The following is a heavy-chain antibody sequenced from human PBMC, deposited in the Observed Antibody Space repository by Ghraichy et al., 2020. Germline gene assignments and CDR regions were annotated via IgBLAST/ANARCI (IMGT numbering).Heavy chain of an antibody. J-gene: IGHJ4*02. V-gene: IGHV3-7*05. Sequence: GGSLRLSCAASGFSFGNAWMSWVRQAPGKGLEWVASIKQDGSEQYYVDSVKGRFTISRDNVDNSLYLQMNSLRAEDTAVYHCARDGPADGLYFDYWGQGTLVTVSS. CDR3: ARDGPADGLYFDY. CDR1: GFSFGNAW. CDR2: IKQDGSEQ.